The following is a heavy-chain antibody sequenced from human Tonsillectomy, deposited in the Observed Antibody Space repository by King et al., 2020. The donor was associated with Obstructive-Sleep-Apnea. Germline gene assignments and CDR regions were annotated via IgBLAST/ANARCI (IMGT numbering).Heavy chain of an antibody. CDR2: ISWNSGSI. CDR1: GFTFDDYA. V-gene: IGHV3-9*01. Sequence: VQLVESGGGLVQPGRSLRLSCAASGFTFDDYAMHWVRQAPGKGLEWVSGISWNSGSINYADSVKGRFTISRDNAKNSLCLQMNSLRAVDTALYYCARSGYDYYYYGMDVWGQGTTVTVSS. J-gene: IGHJ6*02. D-gene: IGHD5-12*01. CDR3: ARSGYDYYYYGMDV.